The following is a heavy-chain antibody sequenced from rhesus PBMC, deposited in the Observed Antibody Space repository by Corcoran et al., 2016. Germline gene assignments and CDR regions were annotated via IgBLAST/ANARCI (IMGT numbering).Heavy chain of an antibody. J-gene: IGHJ4*01. CDR1: GGSISSSNW. CDR3: AARSSWSGY. CDR2: ISGISGST. Sequence: QVQLQESGPGLVKPSETLSLTCAVSGGSISSSNWWSWIRQPPGKGLEWIGYISGISGSTYYNPSLKSRVTISTDTSKNQFSLKLSSVTAADTAVYYCAARSSWSGYWGQGVLVTVSS. D-gene: IGHD6-13*01. V-gene: IGHV4-65*01.